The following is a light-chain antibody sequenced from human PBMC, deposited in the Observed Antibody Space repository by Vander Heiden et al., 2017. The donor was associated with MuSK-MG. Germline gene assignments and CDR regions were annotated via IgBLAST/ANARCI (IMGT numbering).Light chain of an antibody. CDR3: QQYAGSPWT. V-gene: IGKV3-20*01. CDR1: QSIGAGY. J-gene: IGKJ1*01. Sequence: EIVLTQSPGTLSLSPGERATLSCRASQSIGAGYLAWFQQKPGQAPRLLLYDTSTRATGIPDRFSGSGSGTDFTLAVSGLEPEDFAVYYCQQYAGSPWTFGQGTKVELK. CDR2: DTS.